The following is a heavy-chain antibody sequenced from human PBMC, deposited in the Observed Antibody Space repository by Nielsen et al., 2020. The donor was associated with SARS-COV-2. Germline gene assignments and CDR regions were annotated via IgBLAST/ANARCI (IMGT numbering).Heavy chain of an antibody. D-gene: IGHD3-22*01. CDR1: GYTFTSYG. V-gene: IGHV1-18*04. Sequence: ASVKVCKASGYTFTSYGISWVRQAPGQGLEWMGWISAYNGNTNYAQKLQGRVTMTTDTSTSTAYMELRSLRSDDTAVYYCARGTYYYDSSPSDYWGQGTLVTVSS. CDR3: ARGTYYYDSSPSDY. CDR2: ISAYNGNT. J-gene: IGHJ4*02.